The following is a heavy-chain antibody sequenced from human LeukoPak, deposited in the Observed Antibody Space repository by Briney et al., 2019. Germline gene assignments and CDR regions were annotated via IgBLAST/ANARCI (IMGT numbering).Heavy chain of an antibody. CDR1: GFTFTNYN. Sequence: GGSLRLSCAASGFTFTNYNMNWVRQAPGKGLEWVSSITSTTNYMDYADSVKGRFTISRDNSKNTLYLQMNSLRAEDTAVYYCAKDWVWYYYDSSGYGGDAFDIWGQGTMVTVSS. D-gene: IGHD3-22*01. CDR3: AKDWVWYYYDSSGYGGDAFDI. CDR2: ITSTTNYM. V-gene: IGHV3-21*04. J-gene: IGHJ3*02.